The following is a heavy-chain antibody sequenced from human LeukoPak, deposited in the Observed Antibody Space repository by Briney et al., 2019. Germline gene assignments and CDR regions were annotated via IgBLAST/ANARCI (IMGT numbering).Heavy chain of an antibody. CDR1: GFPFSSYW. Sequence: GGSLRLSCVASGFPFSSYWMTWVRQAPGKGLEWVANIKQDGSKKSYVDSVKGRFTISRDNAKNSLYLQMNSLRAEDTAVYYCAKGGNNDFWGGYYGLDFQHWGQGTLVTVSS. D-gene: IGHD3-3*01. CDR3: AKGGNNDFWGGYYGLDFQH. CDR2: IKQDGSKK. J-gene: IGHJ1*01. V-gene: IGHV3-7*03.